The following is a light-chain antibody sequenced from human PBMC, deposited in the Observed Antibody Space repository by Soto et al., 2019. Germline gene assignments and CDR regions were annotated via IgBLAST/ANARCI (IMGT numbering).Light chain of an antibody. Sequence: DIVMTQSPDSLAVSLGERATINCKSSQSILYSSNNKNYLAWYQQKPGQPPKLLIYWASTRQSGVPDRFSGSGSWKDFPLTISSLQAEDVAIYYCQQYYSSLYTFGQGTRLEIK. CDR1: QSILYSSNNKNY. J-gene: IGKJ2*01. CDR2: WAS. V-gene: IGKV4-1*01. CDR3: QQYYSSLYT.